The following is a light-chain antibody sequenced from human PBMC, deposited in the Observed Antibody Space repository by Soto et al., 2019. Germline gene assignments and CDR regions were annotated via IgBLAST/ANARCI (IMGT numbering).Light chain of an antibody. CDR1: SSDVGNYNL. CDR2: EVT. CDR3: CSYAGSNTYV. J-gene: IGLJ1*01. V-gene: IGLV2-23*02. Sequence: QSALTQPASVSGSPGQSITISCTGTSSDVGNYNLVSWYQQHPAEAPKFMIYEVTKRPSGVSNRFSGSKSGNTASLTISGLQAEDEADYYCCSYAGSNTYVFGTGTKLTVL.